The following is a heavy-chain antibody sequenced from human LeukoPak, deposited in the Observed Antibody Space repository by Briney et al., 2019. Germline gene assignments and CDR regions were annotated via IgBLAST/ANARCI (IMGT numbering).Heavy chain of an antibody. CDR3: ARAAELRFLEWLPESVDY. V-gene: IGHV3-21*01. D-gene: IGHD3-3*01. CDR2: ISSSSSYI. J-gene: IGHJ4*02. CDR1: GFTFSSYS. Sequence: GRSLRLPCAASGFTFSSYSMNWVRQAPGKGLEWVSSISSSSSYIYYADSVKGRFTISRDNAKNSLYLQMNSLRAEDTAVYYCARAAELRFLEWLPESVDYWGQGTLVTVSS.